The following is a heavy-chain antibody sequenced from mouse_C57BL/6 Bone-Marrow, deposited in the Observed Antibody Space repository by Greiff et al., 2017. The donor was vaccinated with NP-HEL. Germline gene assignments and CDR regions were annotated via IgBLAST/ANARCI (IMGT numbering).Heavy chain of an antibody. CDR3: ARDPLTGYAMDY. Sequence: EVMLVESGGGLVKPGGSLKLSCAASGFTFSSYAMSWVRQTPEKRLEWVATISDGGSYTYYPDNVKGRFTISRDNAKNNLYLQMSHLKSEDTAMYYCARDPLTGYAMDYWGQGTSVTVSS. D-gene: IGHD4-1*01. V-gene: IGHV5-4*01. CDR1: GFTFSSYA. J-gene: IGHJ4*01. CDR2: ISDGGSYT.